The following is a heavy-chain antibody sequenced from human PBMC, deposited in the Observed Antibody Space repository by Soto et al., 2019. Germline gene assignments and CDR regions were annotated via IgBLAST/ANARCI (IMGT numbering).Heavy chain of an antibody. D-gene: IGHD2-21*02. V-gene: IGHV3-74*01. CDR2: MNSDGSST. CDR3: ARESYIVVVTAIQYNWFDP. J-gene: IGHJ5*02. CDR1: GFTFSSYW. Sequence: GGSPRLSCAASGFTFSSYWMHWVRQAPGKGLGWVSRMNSDGSSTSYADSVKGRFTISRDNAKNTLYLQMNSLRAEDTAVYYCARESYIVVVTAIQYNWFDPWGQGTLVTVSS.